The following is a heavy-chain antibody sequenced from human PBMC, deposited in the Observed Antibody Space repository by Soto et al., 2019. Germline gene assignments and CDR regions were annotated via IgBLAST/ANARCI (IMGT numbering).Heavy chain of an antibody. CDR3: ARALAYGDYGSFDY. J-gene: IGHJ4*02. D-gene: IGHD4-17*01. CDR1: GYTFTSYG. V-gene: IGHV1-18*01. Sequence: GASVKVSCKASGYTFTSYGISWVRQAPGQGLEWMGWISAYNGNTNYAQKLQGRVTMTTDTSTSTDYMELRSLRSDDTAVYYCARALAYGDYGSFDYWGQGTLVTVSS. CDR2: ISAYNGNT.